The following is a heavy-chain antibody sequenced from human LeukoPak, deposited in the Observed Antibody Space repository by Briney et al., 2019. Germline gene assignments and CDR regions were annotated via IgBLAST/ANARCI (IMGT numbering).Heavy chain of an antibody. CDR1: GSTFSSYA. D-gene: IGHD3-16*01. CDR2: ILDSGYST. Sequence: GGSLRLSCAASGSTFSSYAMSWVRQAPGKGLEWVSGILDSGYSTYYANSVKGRFTISRDNSNNTLYLQMNSLRAEDTAIYYCAKLGGHPLHNYYVGVWAKGPRSPSP. CDR3: AKLGGHPLHNYYVGV. V-gene: IGHV3-23*01. J-gene: IGHJ6*03.